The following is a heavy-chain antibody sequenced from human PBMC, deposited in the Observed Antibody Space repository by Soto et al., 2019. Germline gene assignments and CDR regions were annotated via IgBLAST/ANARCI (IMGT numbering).Heavy chain of an antibody. D-gene: IGHD2-8*01. CDR3: ARTKNPFSSYGVDH. V-gene: IGHV4-61*01. CDR1: GGSVSSGSYY. J-gene: IGHJ4*01. Sequence: SETLSITCTVSGGSVSSGSYYWSWIRQPPGKGLECIGYIYYSGSTNYNPSLKSRVTISVDTSKNQFSLKLSSVTAADTAVYYVARTKNPFSSYGVDHWGHASLVPISS. CDR2: IYYSGST.